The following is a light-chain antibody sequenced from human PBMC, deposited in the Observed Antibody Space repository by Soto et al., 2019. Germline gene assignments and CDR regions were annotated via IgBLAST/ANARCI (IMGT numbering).Light chain of an antibody. CDR3: QQANSFPFT. CDR1: QGISSW. CDR2: AAS. Sequence: DIQMTQSPSSVSASVGDRVTITCRASQGISSWLAWYQQKPGKAPKLLIYAASSLQSVVPSRFSGNELVPDFDLTISSLQPEDFETYYCQQANSFPFTFCPGTKVDIK. J-gene: IGKJ3*01. V-gene: IGKV1-12*02.